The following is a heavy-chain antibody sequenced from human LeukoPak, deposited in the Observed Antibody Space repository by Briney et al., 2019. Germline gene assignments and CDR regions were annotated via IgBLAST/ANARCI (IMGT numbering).Heavy chain of an antibody. J-gene: IGHJ6*03. V-gene: IGHV3-30*18. CDR1: GFTFSSYG. D-gene: IGHD5-18*01. CDR3: AKEGAGYSNGRYYYYYYYMDV. Sequence: QSGGSLRLSCAASGFTFSSYGMHWVRQAPGKGLEWVAVISYDGSNKYYADSVKGRFTISRDNSKNTLYLQMNSLRAEDTAVYYFAKEGAGYSNGRYYYYYYYMDVWGKGTTVTVSS. CDR2: ISYDGSNK.